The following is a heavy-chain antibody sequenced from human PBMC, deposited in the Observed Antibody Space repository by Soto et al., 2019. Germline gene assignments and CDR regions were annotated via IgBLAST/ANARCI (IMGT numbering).Heavy chain of an antibody. V-gene: IGHV3-23*01. CDR2: IRGSGGST. D-gene: IGHD3-22*01. J-gene: IGHJ4*02. Sequence: GGSLRLSCAASGFTFSSYAMSWVRQAPGKGLEWVSAIRGSGGSTYYADSVKGRFTSSRDNSKNTLYLQMNSLRAEDTAVYYCAKNPGYYYDSTGYHFDYWGQGTLVTVSS. CDR1: GFTFSSYA. CDR3: AKNPGYYYDSTGYHFDY.